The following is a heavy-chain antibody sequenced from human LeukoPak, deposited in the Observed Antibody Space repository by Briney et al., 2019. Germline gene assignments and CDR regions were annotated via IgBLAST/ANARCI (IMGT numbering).Heavy chain of an antibody. CDR1: GGTFSSYT. J-gene: IGHJ5*02. V-gene: IGHV1-69*02. D-gene: IGHD2-15*01. CDR2: IIPILGIA. CDR3: ARSITVVAALDA. Sequence: SVKVSCKASGGTFSSYTISWVRQAPGQGLEWMGRIIPILGIANYAQKFQGRVTITADKSTSTAYMELSSLRSEDTAVYYCARSITVVAALDAWGQGTLVTVPS.